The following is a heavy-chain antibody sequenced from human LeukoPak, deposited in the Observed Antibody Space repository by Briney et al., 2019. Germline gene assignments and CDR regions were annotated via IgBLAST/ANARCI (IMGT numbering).Heavy chain of an antibody. J-gene: IGHJ4*02. D-gene: IGHD3-10*01. V-gene: IGHV3-23*03. CDR1: GFTFSNYA. Sequence: GGSLRLSCAASGFTFSNYAMSWVRQAPGKGLEWVSVIYSGGSTYYADSVKGRFTISRDNSKNTLYLQMNSLRAEDTAVYYCAKDWDYYGSGSYYHFDYWGQGTLVTVSS. CDR3: AKDWDYYGSGSYYHFDY. CDR2: IYSGGST.